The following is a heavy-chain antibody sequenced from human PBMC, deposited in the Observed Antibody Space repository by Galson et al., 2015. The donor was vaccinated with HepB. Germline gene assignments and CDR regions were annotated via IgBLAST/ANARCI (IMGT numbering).Heavy chain of an antibody. D-gene: IGHD6-19*01. CDR2: ISSSSSTI. Sequence: SLRLSCAASGFTFSSYSMNWVRQAPGKGLEWVSYISSSSSTIYYADSVKGRFTISRDNAKNSLYLQMNSLRAEDTAVYYCARGAVALDYWGQGTLVTVSS. CDR3: ARGAVALDY. J-gene: IGHJ4*02. V-gene: IGHV3-48*01. CDR1: GFTFSSYS.